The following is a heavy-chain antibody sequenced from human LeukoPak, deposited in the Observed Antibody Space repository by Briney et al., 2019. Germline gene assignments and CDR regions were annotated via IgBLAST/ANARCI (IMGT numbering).Heavy chain of an antibody. V-gene: IGHV3-23*01. CDR1: GFTFNSYA. D-gene: IGHD3-10*01. J-gene: IGHJ3*01. Sequence: GGSLRLSCEASGFTFNSYAMSWVRQAPGKGLDWVSVISGGGVGRTDYADSVRGRFTISRDDSKNTMYLEMNSLTVEDTAVYFCAKEDPWFGDAFDLWGQGTSVTVSS. CDR3: AKEDPWFGDAFDL. CDR2: ISGGGVGRT.